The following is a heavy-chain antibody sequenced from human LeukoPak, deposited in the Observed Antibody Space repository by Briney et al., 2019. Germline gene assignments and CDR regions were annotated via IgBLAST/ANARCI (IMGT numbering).Heavy chain of an antibody. CDR3: ARSTIFGVVISGGRPNYFDY. Sequence: PSETLSLTCTVSGGSISSGDYYWSWIRQPPGKGLEWIGYIYYSGSTYYNPSLKSRVTISVDTSKNQFSLKLSSVTAADTAVYYCARSTIFGVVISGGRPNYFDYWGQGTLVTVSS. CDR1: GGSISSGDYY. J-gene: IGHJ4*02. CDR2: IYYSGST. V-gene: IGHV4-30-4*08. D-gene: IGHD3-3*01.